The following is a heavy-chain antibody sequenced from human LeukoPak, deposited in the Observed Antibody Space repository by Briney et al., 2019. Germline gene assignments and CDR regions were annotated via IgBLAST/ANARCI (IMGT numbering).Heavy chain of an antibody. J-gene: IGHJ4*02. CDR2: INPNSGGT. V-gene: IGHV1-2*02. D-gene: IGHD3-10*01. Sequence: ASVKVSCKASGYTFTGYYMHWVRQAPGQGLEWMGWINPNSGGTKYAQKFQGRATMTRDTSITTVYMELSSLRSDDTAVYYCARDYYGSGSYYQLGYWGQGTLVTVSS. CDR1: GYTFTGYY. CDR3: ARDYYGSGSYYQLGY.